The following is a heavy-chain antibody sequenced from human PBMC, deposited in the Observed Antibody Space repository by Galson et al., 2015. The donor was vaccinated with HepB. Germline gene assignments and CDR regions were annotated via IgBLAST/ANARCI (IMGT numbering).Heavy chain of an antibody. J-gene: IGHJ4*02. Sequence: SVKVSCKASGYTFTSYAMHWVRQAPGQRLEWMGWINAGNGNTKYSQKFQGRVTITRDTSASTTYMELSSLRSEDTAVYYCARDYYDSSGYIYFDYWGQGTLVTVSS. CDR1: GYTFTSYA. V-gene: IGHV1-3*01. CDR3: ARDYYDSSGYIYFDY. CDR2: INAGNGNT. D-gene: IGHD3-22*01.